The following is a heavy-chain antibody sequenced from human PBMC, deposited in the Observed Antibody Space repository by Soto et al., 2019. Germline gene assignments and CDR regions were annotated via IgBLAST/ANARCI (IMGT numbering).Heavy chain of an antibody. D-gene: IGHD3-3*01. Sequence: HPGGSLSLSCAASGFAFSGYGMSWVRQASGKGLGWVSAISGSGADTYYADSVKGRFSISRDISVNTVYLQMDSLRAEDTAVYYCVKDYDFSAAPDGFDMWGQGTMVTVSS. CDR3: VKDYDFSAAPDGFDM. CDR2: ISGSGADT. J-gene: IGHJ3*02. CDR1: GFAFSGYG. V-gene: IGHV3-23*01.